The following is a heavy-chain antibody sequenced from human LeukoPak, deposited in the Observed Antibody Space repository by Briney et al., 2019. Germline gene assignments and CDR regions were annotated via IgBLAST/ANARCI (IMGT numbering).Heavy chain of an antibody. CDR2: IYSGGST. Sequence: PGGSLRLSCAASGFTVSSNYMSWVRQAPGKGLEWVSVIYSGGSTYYADSVKGRFTISRDNSKNTLYLQMNSLRAEDTAVYYCARAPYGDYSDYWGQGTLVTVSS. D-gene: IGHD4-17*01. CDR3: ARAPYGDYSDY. J-gene: IGHJ4*02. V-gene: IGHV3-53*01. CDR1: GFTVSSNY.